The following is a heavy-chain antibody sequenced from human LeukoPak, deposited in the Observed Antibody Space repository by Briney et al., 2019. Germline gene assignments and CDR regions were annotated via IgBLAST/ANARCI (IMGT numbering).Heavy chain of an antibody. J-gene: IGHJ5*02. D-gene: IGHD3-3*01. Sequence: SETLSLTCSVSGSSISSGYYWGWIRQPPGKGLEWIGSIYHSGSTYYNPSLKSRVTISVDMSKNQFSLKLSSVTAADTAVYYCAREVTIFGVAPNWFDPWGQGTLVTVSS. CDR1: GSSISSGYY. CDR2: IYHSGST. V-gene: IGHV4-38-2*02. CDR3: AREVTIFGVAPNWFDP.